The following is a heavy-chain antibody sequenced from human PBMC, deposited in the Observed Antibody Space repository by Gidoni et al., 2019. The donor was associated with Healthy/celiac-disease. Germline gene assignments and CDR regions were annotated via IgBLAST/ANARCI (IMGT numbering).Heavy chain of an antibody. D-gene: IGHD2-15*01. CDR3: ATGYCSGGSCQYYYYGMDV. CDR2: IYSGGST. Sequence: EVQLVESGGGLVQPGGSLRLSCAASGFTVSSNYMSWVRQAPGKGLEWVSVIYSGGSTYYADSVKGRFTISRHNSKNTLYLQMNSLRAEDTAVYYCATGYCSGGSCQYYYYGMDVWGQGTTVTVSS. J-gene: IGHJ6*02. V-gene: IGHV3-53*04. CDR1: GFTVSSNY.